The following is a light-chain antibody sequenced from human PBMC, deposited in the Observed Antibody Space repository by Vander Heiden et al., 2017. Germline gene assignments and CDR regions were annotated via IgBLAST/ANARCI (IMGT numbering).Light chain of an antibody. Sequence: QSVLTQPPSVSGAPGQRVTISCTGSSSNIGAGYDVHWSQQLPGTAPKLLIYGNSNRPSGVPDRFSGSKSGTSASLAITGLQAEDEADYYCQSYDSSLYVVFGGGTKLTVL. CDR3: QSYDSSLYVV. CDR1: SSNIGAGYD. J-gene: IGLJ2*01. CDR2: GNS. V-gene: IGLV1-40*01.